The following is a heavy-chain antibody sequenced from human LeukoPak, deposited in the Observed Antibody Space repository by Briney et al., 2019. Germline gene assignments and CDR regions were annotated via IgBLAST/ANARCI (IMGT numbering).Heavy chain of an antibody. Sequence: SEALSLTCTVSGGSISSYYWSWIRQPPGKGLEWIGYIYYSGSTNYNPSLKSRVTISVDTSKNQFSLKLSSVTAADTAVYYCAREAGYYGSGSYLPYYYYYYCMDVWGQGTTVTVSS. CDR1: GGSISSYY. V-gene: IGHV4-59*01. CDR2: IYYSGST. D-gene: IGHD3-10*01. CDR3: AREAGYYGSGSYLPYYYYYYCMDV. J-gene: IGHJ6*02.